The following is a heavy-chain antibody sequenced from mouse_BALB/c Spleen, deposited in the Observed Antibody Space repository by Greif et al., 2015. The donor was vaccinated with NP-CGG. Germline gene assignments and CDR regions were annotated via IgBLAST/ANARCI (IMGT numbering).Heavy chain of an antibody. CDR2: IWAGGST. CDR1: GFSLTSYG. CDR3: ARDIGSSEAWFAY. J-gene: IGHJ3*01. V-gene: IGHV2-9*02. Sequence: VKLMESGPGLVAPSQSLSITCTVSGFSLTSYGVHWVRQPPGKGLEWLGVIWAGGSTNYNSALMSRLSISKDNSKSXVFLKMNSLQTDDTAMYYCARDIGSSEAWFAYWGQGTLVTVSA. D-gene: IGHD1-1*01.